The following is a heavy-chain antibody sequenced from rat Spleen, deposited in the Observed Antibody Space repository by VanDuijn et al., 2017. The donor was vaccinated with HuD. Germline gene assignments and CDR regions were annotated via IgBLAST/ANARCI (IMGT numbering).Heavy chain of an antibody. J-gene: IGHJ2*01. CDR1: GFTFSTYV. CDR3: ARERNWERYFDY. D-gene: IGHD5-1*01. Sequence: EVQLVESGGGLVQPGISLKVSCVASGFTFSTYVMHWFRQAPENGIEWLAYINTAGTDTHYAETVKGRFTISRDNAKNTVDMQLSSLRSEDTAMYFCARERNWERYFDYWGQGVMVTVSS. V-gene: IGHV5-43*01. CDR2: INTAGTDT.